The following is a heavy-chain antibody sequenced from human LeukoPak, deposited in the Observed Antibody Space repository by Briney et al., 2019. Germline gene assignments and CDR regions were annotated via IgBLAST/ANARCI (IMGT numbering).Heavy chain of an antibody. J-gene: IGHJ6*02. V-gene: IGHV3-48*03. Sequence: PGGSLRLSCEGSGFRFINFEMNWVRQAPGKGLEWVSFISSSGHTIYYADSVKGRFTISRDNARNSLYLQMNSLRAEDTAVYYCARDEHLRVGGDRHYYGMDVWGQGTTVTVSS. CDR2: ISSSGHTI. CDR1: GFRFINFE. D-gene: IGHD2-21*02. CDR3: ARDEHLRVGGDRHYYGMDV.